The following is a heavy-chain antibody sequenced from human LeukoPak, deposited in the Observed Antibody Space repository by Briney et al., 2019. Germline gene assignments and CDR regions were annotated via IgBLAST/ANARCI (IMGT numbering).Heavy chain of an antibody. D-gene: IGHD5-12*01. V-gene: IGHV3-49*04. CDR3: GRAGYAHGLDV. J-gene: IGHJ6*02. Sequence: LSGGSLRLSCTASGFTFGDYAMSWVRQAPGKGLEWVGFIRSKAYGGTTEYAASVKGRFTISRDESKNAVYLQMNSLKTEDTAVYYCGRAGYAHGLDVWGQGTTVTVSS. CDR1: GFTFGDYA. CDR2: IRSKAYGGTT.